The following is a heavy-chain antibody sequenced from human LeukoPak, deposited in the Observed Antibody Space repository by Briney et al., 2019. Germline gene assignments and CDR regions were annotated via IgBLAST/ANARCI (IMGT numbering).Heavy chain of an antibody. V-gene: IGHV3-48*04. Sequence: GGSLRLSCAASGFTFSNAWMSWVRQAPGKGLEWVSGISWNSGSIGYADSVKGRFTISRDNAKNSLYLQMNSLRAEDTAVYYCAELGITMIGGVWGKGTTVTISS. CDR1: GFTFSNAW. CDR2: ISWNSGSI. J-gene: IGHJ6*04. D-gene: IGHD3-10*02. CDR3: AELGITMIGGV.